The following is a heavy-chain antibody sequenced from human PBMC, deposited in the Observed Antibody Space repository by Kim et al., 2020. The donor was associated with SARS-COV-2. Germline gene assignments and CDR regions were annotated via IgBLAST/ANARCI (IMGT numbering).Heavy chain of an antibody. D-gene: IGHD2-2*01. Sequence: GGSPRLSCAASGFTFSSYSMNWVRQAPGKGLEWVSSISSSSSYIYYADSVKGRFTISRDNAKNSLYLQMNSLRAEDTAVYYCARDGHCSSTSCYVGYYYYYGMDVLGQGTTVTVSS. J-gene: IGHJ6*02. CDR3: ARDGHCSSTSCYVGYYYYYGMDV. CDR1: GFTFSSYS. CDR2: ISSSSSYI. V-gene: IGHV3-21*01.